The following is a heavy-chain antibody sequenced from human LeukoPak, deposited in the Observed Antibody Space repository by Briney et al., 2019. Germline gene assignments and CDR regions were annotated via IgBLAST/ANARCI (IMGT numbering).Heavy chain of an antibody. CDR1: GGSISSYY. V-gene: IGHV4-4*07. CDR2: IYTSGST. J-gene: IGHJ4*02. D-gene: IGHD6-19*01. Sequence: PSETLSLTCPVSGGSISSYYWSWIRQPAGKGLEWIGRIYTSGSTNYNPSLKSRVTMSVDTSKNQFSLKLSSVTAADTAVYYCARDQSSGWYNYFDYWGQGTLVTVSS. CDR3: ARDQSSGWYNYFDY.